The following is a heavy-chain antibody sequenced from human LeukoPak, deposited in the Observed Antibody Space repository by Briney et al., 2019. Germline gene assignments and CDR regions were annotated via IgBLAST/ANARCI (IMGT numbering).Heavy chain of an antibody. J-gene: IGHJ4*02. Sequence: RSSETLSLTCSVSGYSISSGYYWGWIRQPPGKGLEWIGSIYHSGSTYSNPSLKSRVTISVDTSKNQFSLKLSSVTAADTAVYYCAREPTNYDILTGYPSPFDYWGQGTLVTVSS. CDR2: IYHSGST. D-gene: IGHD3-9*01. CDR1: GYSISSGYY. CDR3: AREPTNYDILTGYPSPFDY. V-gene: IGHV4-38-2*02.